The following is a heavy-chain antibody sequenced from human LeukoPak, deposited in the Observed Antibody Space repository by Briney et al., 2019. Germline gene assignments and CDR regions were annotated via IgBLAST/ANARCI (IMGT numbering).Heavy chain of an antibody. CDR1: GFTVSSNY. CDR2: IYSGGST. Sequence: GGSLRLSCAASGFTVSSNYMSWVRHAPGKGLEWVSVIYSGGSTYYADSVKGRFTISRDNSKNTLYLQMNSLRAEDTAVYYCARDNIVVVPAATRANYYYYYGMDVWGQGTTVTVSS. D-gene: IGHD2-2*01. CDR3: ARDNIVVVPAATRANYYYYYGMDV. J-gene: IGHJ6*02. V-gene: IGHV3-66*01.